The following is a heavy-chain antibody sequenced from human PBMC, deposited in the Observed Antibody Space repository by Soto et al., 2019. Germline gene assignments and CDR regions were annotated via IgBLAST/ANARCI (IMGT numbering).Heavy chain of an antibody. V-gene: IGHV1-3*01. D-gene: IGHD3-16*01. CDR3: ARGEFLSYDDY. CDR1: GYTFTSYA. Sequence: ASVKVSCKASGYTFTSYAMHWVRQAPGQRLEWMGWINAGNGNTKYSQKFQGRVTITRDTSASTTYMELSSLRSEDTAVYYCARGEFLSYDDYWGQGTLVTVSS. J-gene: IGHJ4*02. CDR2: INAGNGNT.